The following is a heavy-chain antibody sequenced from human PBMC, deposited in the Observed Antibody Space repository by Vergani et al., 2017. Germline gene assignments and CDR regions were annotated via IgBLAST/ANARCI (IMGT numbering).Heavy chain of an antibody. CDR2: ISARYPST. J-gene: IGHJ4*02. CDR1: GFTFSACP. D-gene: IGHD3-22*01. V-gene: IGHV3-23*01. CDR3: ARLSYDTTPYLQGGYDC. Sequence: EVQLLQSGGGVIQPGGSVRLSCAASGFTFSACPMTWVRQAPGKGLKWVSAISARYPSTYYADSVKGRFTISRDNSKNMLYLQMNSLRAEDTAVYYCARLSYDTTPYLQGGYDCWGQGTLVSVSS.